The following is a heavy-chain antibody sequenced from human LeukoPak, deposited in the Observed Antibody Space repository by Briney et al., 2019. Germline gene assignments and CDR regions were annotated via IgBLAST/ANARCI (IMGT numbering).Heavy chain of an antibody. CDR1: GFTFSSYW. J-gene: IGHJ6*03. Sequence: VGSLGLSCAASGFTFSSYWMHWVRQAPGKGLVWVSRINSDGSSTSYADSVKGRFTISRDNAKNTLYLQMNSLRAEDTAVYYCARRALGAARPRGPYYYMDVWGKGTTVTVSS. V-gene: IGHV3-74*01. CDR3: ARRALGAARPRGPYYYMDV. CDR2: INSDGSST. D-gene: IGHD6-6*01.